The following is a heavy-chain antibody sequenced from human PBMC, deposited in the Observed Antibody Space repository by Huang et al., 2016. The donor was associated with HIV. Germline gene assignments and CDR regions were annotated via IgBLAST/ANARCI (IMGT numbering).Heavy chain of an antibody. CDR3: ARNHDFWRGRMFAISYFDV. Sequence: QMRFQESGPGLVKPSGTLSLTCNVSGGSINTGRYYWGWIRQPPGKGLEWVGSLYYIGRKHDDPSLKGRRTMSADTSKNQFSLNLGSVTAADTAIYEGARNHDFWRGRMFAISYFDVWGRGTLVTVAS. J-gene: IGHJ2*01. D-gene: IGHD3-3*01. CDR2: LYYIGRK. CDR1: GGSINTGRYY. V-gene: IGHV4-39*01.